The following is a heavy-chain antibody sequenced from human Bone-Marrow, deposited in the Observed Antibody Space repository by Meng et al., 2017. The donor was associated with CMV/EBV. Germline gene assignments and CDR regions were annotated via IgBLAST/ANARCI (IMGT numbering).Heavy chain of an antibody. D-gene: IGHD2-21*01. Sequence: GESLKISCAASGFTFSSYGMHWVRQAPGKGLEWVAFIRYDGSNKYYADSVKGRFTISRDNSKNTLYLQMNSLRAEDTALYYCARDRIGLVYGMDVWGQGTTVTVSS. J-gene: IGHJ6*02. CDR2: IRYDGSNK. V-gene: IGHV3-30*02. CDR1: GFTFSSYG. CDR3: ARDRIGLVYGMDV.